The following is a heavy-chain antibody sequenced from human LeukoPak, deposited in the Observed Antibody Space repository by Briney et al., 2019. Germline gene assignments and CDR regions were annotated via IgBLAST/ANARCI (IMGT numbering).Heavy chain of an antibody. V-gene: IGHV3-30*04. CDR2: ISYDGSNK. CDR1: GFTFSSYA. J-gene: IGHJ4*02. Sequence: GGSLRLSCAASGFTFSSYAMHWVRQAPGKGLEWVAVISYDGSNKYYADSVKGRFTISRDNSKNTLYLQMNGLRAEDTAVYYCARFSDYWGQGTLVTVSS. CDR3: ARFSDY.